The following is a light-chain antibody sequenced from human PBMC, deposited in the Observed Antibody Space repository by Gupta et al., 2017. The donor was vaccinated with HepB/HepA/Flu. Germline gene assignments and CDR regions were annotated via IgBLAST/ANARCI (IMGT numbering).Light chain of an antibody. CDR1: QSLVYSEGNTY. J-gene: IGKJ2*01. CDR2: KVS. V-gene: IGKV2-30*01. Sequence: EVVMTQSPLSLPVTLGQPASISCRSSQSLVYSEGNTYLNWFQQRPGQSPRRLIYKVSTRDSGVPDRFSGSGSGTGFTLKISRVEAEDVGVYYCMQGTNWPYTFGQGTKLEIK. CDR3: MQGTNWPYT.